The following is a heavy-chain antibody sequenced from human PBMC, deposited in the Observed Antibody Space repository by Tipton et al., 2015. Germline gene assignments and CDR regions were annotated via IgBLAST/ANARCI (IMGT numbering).Heavy chain of an antibody. J-gene: IGHJ6*02. CDR1: GGSISSGGFY. V-gene: IGHV4-31*03. Sequence: TLSLTCTVSGGSISSGGFYWSWIRQHPGKGLEWVGYIYYSGSTYYNPSLKSRVTMSVDTSKNQFSLKLSSVTAADTAVYYCARGILGAPRGGMDVWGQGTTVTVSS. D-gene: IGHD3-3*01. CDR2: IYYSGST. CDR3: ARGILGAPRGGMDV.